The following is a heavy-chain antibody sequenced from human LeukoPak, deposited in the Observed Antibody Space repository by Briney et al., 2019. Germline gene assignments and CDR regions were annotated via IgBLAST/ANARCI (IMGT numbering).Heavy chain of an antibody. D-gene: IGHD3-16*01. V-gene: IGHV4-59*01. J-gene: IGHJ4*02. CDR2: IYYSGST. CDR3: ARGWGYFDY. Sequence: ETLSLTCTVSGGSITSYYWSWIRQPPGKGLEWIGYIYYSGSTNYNPSLKSRVTISVDTSKNQFSLRLSSVTGADTAVYYCARGWGYFDYWGQGTLVTVSS. CDR1: GGSITSYY.